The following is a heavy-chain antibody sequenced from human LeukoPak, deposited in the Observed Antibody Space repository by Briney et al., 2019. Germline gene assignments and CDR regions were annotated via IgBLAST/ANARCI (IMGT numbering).Heavy chain of an antibody. CDR1: GFTISSNY. J-gene: IGHJ1*01. CDR3: ARVRWELLSGYFQH. CDR2: IYSGGST. D-gene: IGHD1-26*01. Sequence: GGSLRLSCAASGFTISSNYMSWVRQAPGKGLEWVSAIYSGGSTYYANSVKGRFTISRDNSKNTLYLQMNSLRAEDTAVYYCARVRWELLSGYFQHWGQGPLVTVSP. V-gene: IGHV3-53*01.